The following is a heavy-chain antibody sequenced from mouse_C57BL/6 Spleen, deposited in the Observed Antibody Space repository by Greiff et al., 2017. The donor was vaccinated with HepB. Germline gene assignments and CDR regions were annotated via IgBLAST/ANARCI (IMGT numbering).Heavy chain of an antibody. V-gene: IGHV12-3*01. Sequence: VKLQESGPGLVKPSQSLFLTCSITGFPITSGYYWIWIRQSPGKPLEWMGYITHSGETFYNPSLQSPISITRETSKNQFFLQLNSVTTEDTAMYYCAGDRWGRRYFDVWGTGTTVTVSS. CDR3: AGDRWGRRYFDV. D-gene: IGHD1-1*01. J-gene: IGHJ1*03. CDR1: GFPITSGYY. CDR2: ITHSGET.